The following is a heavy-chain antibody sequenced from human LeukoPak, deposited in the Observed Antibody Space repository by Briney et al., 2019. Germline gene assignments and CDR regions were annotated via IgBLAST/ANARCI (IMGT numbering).Heavy chain of an antibody. CDR1: GFTFSSYG. D-gene: IGHD3-3*01. CDR2: ISYDGSNK. CDR3: AKGCIFGVVNDY. Sequence: GGSLRLSCAASGFTFSSYGMHWVRQAPGKGLEWVAVISYDGSNKYYADSVKGRFTISRDNSKNTLYLQMNSLIAEDTAVYYCAKGCIFGVVNDYWGQGTLVTVSS. J-gene: IGHJ4*02. V-gene: IGHV3-30*18.